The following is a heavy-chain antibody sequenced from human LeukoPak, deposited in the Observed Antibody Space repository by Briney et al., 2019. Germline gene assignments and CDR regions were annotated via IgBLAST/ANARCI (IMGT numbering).Heavy chain of an antibody. D-gene: IGHD6-13*01. CDR3: ARPYSSSWYASDY. Sequence: GGSLRLSCAASGFTFSSYSMNWVRQAPGKGLEWVSSISSSSSYIYYADSVKGRFTISRDNAKNSLYLQMNSLRAEDTAVYYCARPYSSSWYASDYWGQGTLVTVSS. J-gene: IGHJ4*02. CDR1: GFTFSSYS. V-gene: IGHV3-21*01. CDR2: ISSSSSYI.